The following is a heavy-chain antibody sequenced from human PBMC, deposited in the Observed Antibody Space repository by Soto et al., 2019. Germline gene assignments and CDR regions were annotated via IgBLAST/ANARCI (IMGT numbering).Heavy chain of an antibody. CDR2: IKSKTDGGTT. CDR3: TTGEASGYDYVEGDYYYYMDV. D-gene: IGHD5-12*01. J-gene: IGHJ6*03. CDR1: GFTFSNAW. V-gene: IGHV3-15*01. Sequence: GGSLRLSCAASGFTFSNAWMSWVRQAPGKGLEWVGRIKSKTDGGTTDYAAPVKGRFTISRDDSKNTLYLQMNSLKTEDTAVYYCTTGEASGYDYVEGDYYYYMDVWGKGTTVTVSS.